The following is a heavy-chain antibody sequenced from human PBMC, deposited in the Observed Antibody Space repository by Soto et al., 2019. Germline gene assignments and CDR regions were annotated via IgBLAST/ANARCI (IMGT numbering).Heavy chain of an antibody. D-gene: IGHD6-13*01. J-gene: IGHJ4*02. CDR1: GFTFSIYA. Sequence: GGSLRLSCAASGFTFSIYAMHWVRQAPGKGLEWVAVIASDGKDKRYADSVKGRFTISRDNSKNTVYLQMNSLRGEDTAVYYCAKDGAIAAADYFFDYWGQGSLVTVSS. CDR2: IASDGKDK. CDR3: AKDGAIAAADYFFDY. V-gene: IGHV3-30*04.